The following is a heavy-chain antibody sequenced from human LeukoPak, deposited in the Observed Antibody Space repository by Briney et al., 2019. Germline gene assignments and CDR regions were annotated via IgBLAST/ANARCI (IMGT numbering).Heavy chain of an antibody. CDR1: GGAFRGYY. CDR3: AREPHNTDSSSSVGYYYGMDV. CDR2: INYSGTT. V-gene: IGHV4-34*01. Sequence: PSETLSLTCAVYGGAFRGYYWSWIRQPPGKGLEWLGEINYSGTTNYNPSLKSRVTISVDTFKNQFSLKLSSVTAADTAVYYCAREPHNTDSSSSVGYYYGMDVWGQGTTVTVSS. J-gene: IGHJ6*02. D-gene: IGHD6-6*01.